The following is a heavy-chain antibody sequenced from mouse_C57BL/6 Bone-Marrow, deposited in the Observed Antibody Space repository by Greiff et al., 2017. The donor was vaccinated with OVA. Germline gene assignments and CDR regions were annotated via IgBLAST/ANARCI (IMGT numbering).Heavy chain of an antibody. D-gene: IGHD1-1*02. J-gene: IGHJ4*01. CDR1: GYTFTSYW. CDR2: IDASDSYS. V-gene: IGHV1-59*01. CDR3: ARRGWWSMDY. Sequence: QVQLRQPGAELVRPGTSVKLSCKASGYTFTSYWMHWVKQRPGQGLEWIGVIDASDSYSNYNQKFKGKATLTVDTSSSTAYMQLSSLTSEDSAVYYCARRGWWSMDYWGQGTSVTVSS.